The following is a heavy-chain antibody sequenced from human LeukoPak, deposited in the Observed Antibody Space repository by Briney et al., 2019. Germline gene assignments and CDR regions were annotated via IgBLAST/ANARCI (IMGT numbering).Heavy chain of an antibody. V-gene: IGHV3-48*03. J-gene: IGHJ4*02. CDR3: ARARAEGVNSGSYYRYYFDY. D-gene: IGHD1-26*01. Sequence: GGSLRLSCAASGFTFSSYEMNWVRQAPGKGLEWVSYISSSGSTIYYADSVKGRFTISRDNAENSLYLQMNSLRAEDTAVYYCARARAEGVNSGSYYRYYFDYWGQGTLVTVSS. CDR1: GFTFSSYE. CDR2: ISSSGSTI.